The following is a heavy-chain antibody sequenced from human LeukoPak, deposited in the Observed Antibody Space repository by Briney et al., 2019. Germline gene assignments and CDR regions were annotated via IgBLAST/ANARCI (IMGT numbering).Heavy chain of an antibody. CDR3: ARAPIASSNWFDP. J-gene: IGHJ5*02. D-gene: IGHD2-15*01. V-gene: IGHV3-74*01. CDR2: INSDESST. Sequence: PGGSLRLSCAASGFTFSNYWMHWVRQAPGKGLVWVSRINSDESSTTYADSVKGRFTISRDNAKNTLYLQMNNLRAEGTAVYFCARAPIASSNWFDPWGQGTLVTVSS. CDR1: GFTFSNYW.